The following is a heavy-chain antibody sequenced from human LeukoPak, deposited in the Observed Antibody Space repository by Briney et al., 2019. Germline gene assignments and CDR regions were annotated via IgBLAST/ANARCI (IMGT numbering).Heavy chain of an antibody. CDR3: ARVRVDSRYHYMDV. CDR1: GGSISSSSYY. Sequence: SETLSLTCTVSGGSISSSSYYWGWIRQPPGKGLEWIGSIYYSGSTYYNPSLKSRVTISVDTSKNQFSLKLSSVTAADTAVYYCARVRVDSRYHYMDVWGKGTTVTVSS. D-gene: IGHD3-9*01. CDR2: IYYSGST. J-gene: IGHJ6*03. V-gene: IGHV4-39*07.